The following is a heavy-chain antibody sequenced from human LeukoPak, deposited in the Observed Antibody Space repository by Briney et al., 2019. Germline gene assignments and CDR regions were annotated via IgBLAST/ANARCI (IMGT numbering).Heavy chain of an antibody. V-gene: IGHV1-8*01. CDR1: EYTFTRND. J-gene: IGHJ6*03. D-gene: IGHD3-3*01. Sequence: GASVKVSCKASEYTFTRNDMKWVRQASGQGLEWMGWMDPNSGYTVYAQLFQGRVTMTRNTSISTAYMELSSLRSDDTAVYYCARGSYYDFWSGYFEPLHYYYYYYYMDVWGKGTTVTVSS. CDR3: ARGSYYDFWSGYFEPLHYYYYYYYMDV. CDR2: MDPNSGYT.